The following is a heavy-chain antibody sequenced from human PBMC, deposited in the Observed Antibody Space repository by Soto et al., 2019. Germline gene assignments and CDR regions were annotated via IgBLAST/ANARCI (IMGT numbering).Heavy chain of an antibody. D-gene: IGHD3-22*01. CDR2: IYWNDDK. V-gene: IGHV2-5*01. CDR3: ALLYDSSGFYHALNV. J-gene: IGHJ3*01. Sequence: QITLKESGPTLVKPTQTLTLTCTFSGFSLPTSGVGVGWIRQPPGKALEWLALIYWNDDKQYNPSLKSRLTVTKDTSNNRVVLTIKNMAPVGTDTYHCALLYDSSGFYHALNVWGKGTMVTFAS. CDR1: GFSLPTSGVG.